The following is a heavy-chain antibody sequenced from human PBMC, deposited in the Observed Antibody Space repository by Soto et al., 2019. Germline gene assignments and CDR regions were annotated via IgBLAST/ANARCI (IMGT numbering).Heavy chain of an antibody. CDR1: GGTFSSYA. CDR3: VRVGTTLVKGHDAFDI. Sequence: QVQLVQSGAEVKKPGSSVKVSCKASGGTFSSYAISWVRQAPGQGLEWMGGIIPIFGTANYAQRFQGRVTITADESTSTAYMELSSLRSEDTAVYYCVRVGTTLVKGHDAFDIWGQGTMVTVSS. CDR2: IIPIFGTA. V-gene: IGHV1-69*01. D-gene: IGHD2-21*02. J-gene: IGHJ3*02.